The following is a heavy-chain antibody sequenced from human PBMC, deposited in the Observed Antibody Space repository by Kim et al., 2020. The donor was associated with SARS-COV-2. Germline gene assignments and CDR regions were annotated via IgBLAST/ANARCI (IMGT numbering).Heavy chain of an antibody. V-gene: IGHV4-59*01. CDR2: IYYSGST. J-gene: IGHJ4*02. CDR1: SDSISSYY. D-gene: IGHD6-19*01. CDR3: SRSEGRGSWHQFDY. Sequence: SETLSLTCSVSSDSISSYYCSWIRQPPGKGLEWLGYIYYSGSTDYNPSLKRRVTISWDTTKNQSSLDLTSVTNADTAVYYCSRSEGRGSWHQFDYWGQGILVTVSS.